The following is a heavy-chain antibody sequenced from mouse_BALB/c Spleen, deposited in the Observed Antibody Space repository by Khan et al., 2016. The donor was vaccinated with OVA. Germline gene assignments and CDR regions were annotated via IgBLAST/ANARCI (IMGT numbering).Heavy chain of an antibody. J-gene: IGHJ3*01. D-gene: IGHD2-3*01. CDR1: GYTFTDYV. CDR2: IFPGGGSS. CDR3: ARGGYSVFAY. V-gene: IGHV1-77*01. Sequence: QVQLQQSGPELVKPGASVKMSCKASGYTFTDYVINWVKQRTGQGLEWIGDIFPGGGSSYYNEKFKGKAKLTAEKSSNTAYMQLSSLTFEDSAVYVCARGGYSVFAYWGQGTLVTVSA.